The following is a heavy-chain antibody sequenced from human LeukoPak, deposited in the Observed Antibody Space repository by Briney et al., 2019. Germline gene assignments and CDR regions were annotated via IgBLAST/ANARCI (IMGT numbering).Heavy chain of an antibody. CDR1: GFDFTRDW. V-gene: IGHV5-51*01. Sequence: GESLKISCRFSGFDFTRDWIGWVRLMPGKGLEWMGIIFPDDSDTRYSPSFQGQVTLSADKSISTAYLQWSSLKASDTTIYYCARRDPTTVTAFDYWGQGALVTVSS. CDR2: IFPDDSDT. CDR3: ARRDPTTVTAFDY. J-gene: IGHJ4*02. D-gene: IGHD4-17*01.